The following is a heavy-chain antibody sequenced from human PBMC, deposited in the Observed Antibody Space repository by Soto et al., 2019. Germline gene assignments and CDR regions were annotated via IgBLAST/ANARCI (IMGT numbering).Heavy chain of an antibody. CDR3: ARATLRYYAMDV. V-gene: IGHV1-3*01. J-gene: IGHJ6*02. CDR1: GDTFRSYG. CDR2: INGGNGNT. Sequence: QVHLVQSGAEVREPGASVKVSCTASGDTFRSYGMHWVRQAPGQSLEWMGWINGGNGNTRYSEQFQGRVTITRDTSASTAYMELRSLRPDDTAVFYCARATLRYYAMDVWGQGTTVTVS.